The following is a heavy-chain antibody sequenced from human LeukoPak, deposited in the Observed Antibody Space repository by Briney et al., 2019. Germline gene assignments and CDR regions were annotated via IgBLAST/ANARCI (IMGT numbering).Heavy chain of an antibody. J-gene: IGHJ4*02. V-gene: IGHV3-30*03. D-gene: IGHD3-10*01. CDR3: ARDQRYGSGSLFDY. CDR2: ISYEGSTS. CDR1: GFTFSSYG. Sequence: PGTSLRLSCAASGFTFSSYGMQWVRQAPGKGLEWVAVISYEGSTSYYADSVKGRFTISRDNAKNSLYLQMNSLRAEDTAVYYCARDQRYGSGSLFDYWGQGILVTVSS.